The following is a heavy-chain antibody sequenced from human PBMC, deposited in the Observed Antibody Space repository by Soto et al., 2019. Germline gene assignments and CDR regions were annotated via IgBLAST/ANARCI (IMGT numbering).Heavy chain of an antibody. Sequence: SETLSLTCAVYGGSFSGYYWSWIRQPPGKGLEWIGEINHSGSTNYNPSLKSRVTISVDTSKNQFSLNLSSVTAADTAVYSCEAVDDSSGYYYGSHFDYWGQGTLVTVSS. D-gene: IGHD3-22*01. CDR1: GGSFSGYY. J-gene: IGHJ4*02. CDR3: EAVDDSSGYYYGSHFDY. V-gene: IGHV4-34*01. CDR2: INHSGST.